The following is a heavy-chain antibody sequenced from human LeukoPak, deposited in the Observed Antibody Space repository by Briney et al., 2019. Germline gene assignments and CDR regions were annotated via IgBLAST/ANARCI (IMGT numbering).Heavy chain of an antibody. CDR1: GGSISGTSYY. Sequence: SETLSLTCTVSGGSISGTSYYWGWIRQSPGKGLEWIGSIIYSGSTYYNPSLMSRVTMSVDTSENQFSLKLSSVTAADTAVYYCARRRFVRGPDVVNPFDYWGQGTLVTVSS. J-gene: IGHJ4*02. CDR2: IIYSGST. D-gene: IGHD2-8*01. V-gene: IGHV4-39*01. CDR3: ARRRFVRGPDVVNPFDY.